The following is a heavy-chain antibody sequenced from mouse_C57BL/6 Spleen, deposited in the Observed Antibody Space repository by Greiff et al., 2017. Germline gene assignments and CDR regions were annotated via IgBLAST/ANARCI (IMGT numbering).Heavy chain of an antibody. CDR1: GYTFTSYW. D-gene: IGHD4-1*01. J-gene: IGHJ2*01. CDR2: IDPNSGGT. CDR3: AREVLAGKGPHFDY. Sequence: VQLQQPGAELVKPGASVKLSCKASGYTFTSYWMHWVKQRPGRGLEWIGRIDPNSGGTKYNEKFKIKATLTVDKPSGTDYSQHLRLTSVDSAVYDCAREVLAGKGPHFDYWGQGTTLTVSS. V-gene: IGHV1-72*01.